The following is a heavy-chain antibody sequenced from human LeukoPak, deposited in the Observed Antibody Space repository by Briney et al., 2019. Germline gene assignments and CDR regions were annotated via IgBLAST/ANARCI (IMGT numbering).Heavy chain of an antibody. Sequence: GGSLRLSCAASGFTFTTYAMSWVRQAPGKGLEWVSVISTAGGNTHYADSVKGRFTISRDNSKTTLYLQMNSLRAEDTAVYYCARDSPEYYSDYWGQGTLVTVSS. V-gene: IGHV3-23*01. CDR2: ISTAGGNT. D-gene: IGHD2-2*01. CDR3: ARDSPEYYSDY. CDR1: GFTFTTYA. J-gene: IGHJ4*02.